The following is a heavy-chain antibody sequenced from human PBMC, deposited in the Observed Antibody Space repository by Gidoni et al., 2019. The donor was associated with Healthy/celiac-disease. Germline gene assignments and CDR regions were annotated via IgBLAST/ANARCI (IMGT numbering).Heavy chain of an antibody. CDR2: IRYDGSNK. V-gene: IGHV3-30*02. CDR3: AKDGRRGYDFLSEVYYFDY. Sequence: QVQRVEFGGGLVRPGRSLSRSWAAAGVAFSSYGMHWVRQAPGKGLEWVAFIRYDGSNKYYADAVKGRFTISRDNSKNTLYLQMNSLRAEDTAVYYCAKDGRRGYDFLSEVYYFDYWGQGTLVTVSS. D-gene: IGHD3-3*01. J-gene: IGHJ4*02. CDR1: GVAFSSYG.